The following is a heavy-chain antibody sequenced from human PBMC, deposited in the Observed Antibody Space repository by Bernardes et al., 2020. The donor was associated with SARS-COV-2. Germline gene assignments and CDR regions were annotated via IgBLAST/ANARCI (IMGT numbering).Heavy chain of an antibody. V-gene: IGHV5-51*01. CDR3: ARQNCGGDCSFDY. Sequence: GEPLKGSCKGSGYSFTSYWSGCVRQMPGKGLQWMGIIYPGDSDTRYSPSFQGQVTISADKSISTAYLQWSSLKASDTAMYYCARQNCGGDCSFDYWGQGTLVTVSS. J-gene: IGHJ4*02. CDR1: GYSFTSYW. CDR2: IYPGDSDT. D-gene: IGHD2-21*02.